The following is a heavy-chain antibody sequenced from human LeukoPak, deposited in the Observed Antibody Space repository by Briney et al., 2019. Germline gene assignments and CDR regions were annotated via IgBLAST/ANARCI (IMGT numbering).Heavy chain of an antibody. Sequence: GGSLRLSCAASGFTFSSYAMSWVRQAPGKGLEWVSAISGSDGSTYYADPVKGRFTISRDNSRNTLYLQMNSLRAEDTAVYYCAIDILTGTPGDWFDPWGQGTLATVSS. CDR2: ISGSDGST. J-gene: IGHJ5*02. V-gene: IGHV3-23*01. CDR3: AIDILTGTPGDWFDP. D-gene: IGHD3-9*01. CDR1: GFTFSSYA.